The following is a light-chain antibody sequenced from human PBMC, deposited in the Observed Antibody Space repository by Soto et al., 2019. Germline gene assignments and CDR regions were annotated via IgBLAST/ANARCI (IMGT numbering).Light chain of an antibody. Sequence: DIQMTQSPSSLFASVGDRVIITCQASQDIKKYLNWYQQKPGKAPKLLIYETSNLETGVPSRFSGSGSGTDFTFTISTLQSEDLATYYCQQYDNIPLTFGPGTKVDIK. CDR2: ETS. CDR3: QQYDNIPLT. CDR1: QDIKKY. V-gene: IGKV1-33*01. J-gene: IGKJ3*01.